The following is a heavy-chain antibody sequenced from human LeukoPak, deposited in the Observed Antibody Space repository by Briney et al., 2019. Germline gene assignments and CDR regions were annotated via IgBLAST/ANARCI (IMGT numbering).Heavy chain of an antibody. V-gene: IGHV3-53*01. CDR2: IYSGGST. CDR3: ARAVVVPAAPIGYYFDY. J-gene: IGHJ4*02. D-gene: IGHD2-2*01. CDR1: GFTVSSNY. Sequence: GGSLRLSCAASGFTVSSNYMSWVRQAPGKGLEWVSVIYSGGSTYYADSVKGRFTISRDNSENTLYLQMNSLRAEDTAVYYCARAVVVPAAPIGYYFDYWGQGTLVTVSS.